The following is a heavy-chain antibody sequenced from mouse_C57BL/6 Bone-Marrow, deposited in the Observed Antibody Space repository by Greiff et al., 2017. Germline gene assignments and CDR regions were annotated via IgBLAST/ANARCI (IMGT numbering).Heavy chain of an antibody. D-gene: IGHD4-1*01. J-gene: IGHJ2*01. CDR2: IYPTSGRT. V-gene: IGHV1-55*01. CDR3: ARSGPLGRSFDY. CDR1: GYTFTSYW. Sequence: QVQLQQPGAELVKPGASVKMSCKASGYTFTSYWINWVKQRPGQGLEWIGDIYPTSGRTNYNEKFKSKAILTVDTSSNTASMQLSSLTSGASAVFICARSGPLGRSFDYWGQGTTLTVSS.